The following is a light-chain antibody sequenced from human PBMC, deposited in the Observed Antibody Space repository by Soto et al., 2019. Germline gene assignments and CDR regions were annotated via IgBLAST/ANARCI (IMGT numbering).Light chain of an antibody. CDR3: QQYEDLPT. CDR2: DAF. J-gene: IGKJ5*01. V-gene: IGKV1-33*01. Sequence: DIHMTQSQSSLSASVGSRVTITCQASQHINNYLNWYQQKPGRAPKLLIYDAFNLEAGVPSRFRGSGSGTDFTFTISRLQPEDIATYYCQQYEDLPTFGQGTRLEIK. CDR1: QHINNY.